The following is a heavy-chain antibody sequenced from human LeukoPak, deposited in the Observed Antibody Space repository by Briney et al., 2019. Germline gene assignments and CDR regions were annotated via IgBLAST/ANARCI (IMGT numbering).Heavy chain of an antibody. Sequence: SETLSLTCTVSGDSISSGIHYWNWIRQPAGKGLEWIGRIYTSGSTNYNPSLKSRVTISVDTSKNQFSLKLSSVTAADTAVYYCARVSRDGYNRYLDYWGQGTLVTVSS. CDR2: IYTSGST. CDR1: GDSISSGIHY. D-gene: IGHD5-24*01. J-gene: IGHJ4*02. V-gene: IGHV4-61*02. CDR3: ARVSRDGYNRYLDY.